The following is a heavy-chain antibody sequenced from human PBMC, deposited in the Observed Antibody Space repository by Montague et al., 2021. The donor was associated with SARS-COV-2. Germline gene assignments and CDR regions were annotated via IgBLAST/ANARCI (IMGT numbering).Heavy chain of an antibody. CDR3: AHRRGLLLSDAFDI. D-gene: IGHD1-26*01. J-gene: IGHJ3*02. CDR2: VYWDDDK. CDR1: GFSLSTSGVG. V-gene: IGHV2-5*02. Sequence: PALVKPTQTLTLTCTFSGFSLSTSGVGVGWIRQPPGKALEWLALVYWDDDKRYSPSLKGRLTITKDTSKNQVVLTMTNMGPVDTATYYCAHRRGLLLSDAFDIWGQGTMVTVSS.